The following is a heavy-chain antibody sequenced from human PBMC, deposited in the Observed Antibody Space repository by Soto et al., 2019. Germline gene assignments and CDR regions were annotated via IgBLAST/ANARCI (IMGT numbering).Heavy chain of an antibody. Sequence: QITLKESGVTLVKPTQTLTLTCTFSGFSLTTSGAGVAWIRQPPGKALEWLALIYWDDDKRYSPSLKSRLTIPKDTSKNQVVLTMTNMDPVDTATYYCARPYYDSSSYYYYFDYWGQGTLVTVSS. CDR3: ARPYYDSSSYYYYFDY. V-gene: IGHV2-5*02. D-gene: IGHD3-22*01. CDR1: GFSLTTSGAG. CDR2: IYWDDDK. J-gene: IGHJ4*02.